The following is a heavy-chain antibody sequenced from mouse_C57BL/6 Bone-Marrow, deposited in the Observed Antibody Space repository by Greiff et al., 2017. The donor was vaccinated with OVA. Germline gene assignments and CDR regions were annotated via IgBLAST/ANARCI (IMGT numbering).Heavy chain of an antibody. J-gene: IGHJ1*03. D-gene: IGHD1-1*01. Sequence: VQLQQSGAELVRPGASVKLSCTASGFNIKDYYMHWVKQRPEQGLEWIGRIDPEDGDTEYAPKFQGKATMTADPSSNTAYLQLSSLTSEDTAVDYCTTEVVAPYWYFDVWGTGTTVTVSS. V-gene: IGHV14-1*01. CDR1: GFNIKDYY. CDR3: TTEVVAPYWYFDV. CDR2: IDPEDGDT.